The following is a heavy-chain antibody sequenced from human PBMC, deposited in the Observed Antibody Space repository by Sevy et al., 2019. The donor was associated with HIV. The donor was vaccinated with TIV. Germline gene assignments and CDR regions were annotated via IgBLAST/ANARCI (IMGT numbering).Heavy chain of an antibody. CDR2: IYYSGNT. J-gene: IGHJ5*02. CDR3: ARNIAVLLKWFDP. V-gene: IGHV4-39*01. D-gene: IGHD6-19*01. Sequence: SETLSLTCTVSGDSITSNTYYWAWIRRPPGKGLEWIGSIYYSGNTYYNPSLKSLVTISVDTSKNQFSLELSSVTAADTAVYYCARNIAVLLKWFDPWGQGTLVTVSS. CDR1: GDSITSNTYY.